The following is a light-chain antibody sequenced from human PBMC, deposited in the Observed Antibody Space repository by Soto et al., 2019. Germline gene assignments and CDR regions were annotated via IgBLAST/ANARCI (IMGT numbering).Light chain of an antibody. CDR1: QSVSSY. Sequence: EIVLTQSPATLSLSPGERATLSCRASQSVSSYLAWYQQKPGQAPRLLIYDASNRATGIPARFSGSGSGTDFTLTISSLEPEDLAVYYCQQRSNWPPGLTFGGGTKVEI. V-gene: IGKV3-11*01. J-gene: IGKJ4*01. CDR3: QQRSNWPPGLT. CDR2: DAS.